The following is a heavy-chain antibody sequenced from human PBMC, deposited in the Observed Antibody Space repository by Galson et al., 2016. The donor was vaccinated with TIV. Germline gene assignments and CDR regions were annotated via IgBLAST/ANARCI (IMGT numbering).Heavy chain of an antibody. Sequence: SLRLSCAASGFTFTSHAMSWVRQAPGMGLEWVAFISVSGLSTYYADSVKGRFTISRDNSKNTLYLQMNSLRAEDTAVYYCARSPQLRYFDWLDYWGQGTLVTVSS. J-gene: IGHJ4*02. CDR2: ISVSGLST. D-gene: IGHD3-9*01. V-gene: IGHV3-23*01. CDR1: GFTFTSHA. CDR3: ARSPQLRYFDWLDY.